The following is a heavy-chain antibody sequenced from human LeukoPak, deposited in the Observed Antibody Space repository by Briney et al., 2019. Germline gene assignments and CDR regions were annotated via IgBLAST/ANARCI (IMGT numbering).Heavy chain of an antibody. D-gene: IGHD3-10*01. J-gene: IGHJ4*02. V-gene: IGHV1-2*02. CDR3: VRSVEWEFWD. CDR2: IDPNSGDT. Sequence: ASVKVSCKASGYTFIGYYMYWVRQAPGQGLEWMGWIDPNSGDTNYAQKFQGRVTMTRDTSINTVYMELSRLRFDDTGLYYCVRSVEWEFWDWGQGTLVTVSS. CDR1: GYTFIGYY.